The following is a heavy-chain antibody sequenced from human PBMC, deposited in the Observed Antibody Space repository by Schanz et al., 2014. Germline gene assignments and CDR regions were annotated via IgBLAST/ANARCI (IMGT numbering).Heavy chain of an antibody. V-gene: IGHV3-7*02. CDR2: IKHDGSVK. J-gene: IGHJ4*02. CDR3: VSQTGSPNY. CDR1: GLTFTSAW. D-gene: IGHD6-13*01. Sequence: EVQLVESGGGLVKPGGSLRLSCATSGLTFTSAWMSWVRQAPGKGPEWVANIKHDGSVKDYVDSVEGRFTISRDNAKRSLFLQMNSLRVEDTAVYFCVSQTGSPNYWGQGTLXTVSS.